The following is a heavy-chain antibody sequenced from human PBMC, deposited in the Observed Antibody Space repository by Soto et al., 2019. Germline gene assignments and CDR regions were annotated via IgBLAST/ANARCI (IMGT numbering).Heavy chain of an antibody. CDR3: VRDYSFGFDY. Sequence: WLRQAPGKGLEWVSNIWSASNINYADSVKGRFTVSRDNAKNSMSLQMNGLRDEDTAVYYCVRDYSFGFDYWGQGILVTVSS. D-gene: IGHD6-13*01. CDR2: IWSASNI. J-gene: IGHJ4*02. V-gene: IGHV3-48*02.